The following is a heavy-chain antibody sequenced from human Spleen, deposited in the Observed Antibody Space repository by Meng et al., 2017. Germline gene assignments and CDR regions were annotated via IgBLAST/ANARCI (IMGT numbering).Heavy chain of an antibody. J-gene: IGHJ6*02. CDR2: ISSSGSTI. V-gene: IGHV3-48*03. D-gene: IGHD3-22*01. CDR1: GFTFSSYE. CDR3: ARDGETYYYDSSGFYYYGMDV. Sequence: GESLKISCAASGFTFSSYEMNWVRQAPGKGLEWVSYISSSGSTIYYADSVKGRFTISRDNAKNSLYLQMNSLRAEDTAVYYCARDGETYYYDSSGFYYYGMDVWGQGTTVTVSS.